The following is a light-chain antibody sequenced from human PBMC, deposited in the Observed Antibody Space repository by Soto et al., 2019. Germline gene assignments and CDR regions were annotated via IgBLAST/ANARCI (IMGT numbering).Light chain of an antibody. CDR2: GAS. J-gene: IGKJ1*01. Sequence: EIVMTQSPATLSVSPGERAILSCRASQSISINLAWYQQKPGQAPRLLIYGASFRATGIADRFSGRGSGTDFTLSISRLEPEDFAVYYCQQYVTSPRTFGQGTKVDIK. V-gene: IGKV3-20*01. CDR3: QQYVTSPRT. CDR1: QSISIN.